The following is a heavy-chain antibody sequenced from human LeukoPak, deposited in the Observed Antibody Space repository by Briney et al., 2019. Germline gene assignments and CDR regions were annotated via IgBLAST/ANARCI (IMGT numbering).Heavy chain of an antibody. D-gene: IGHD3-10*01. J-gene: IGHJ6*02. Sequence: GGSLRLFCAVCGFTFSRYGMHGVRQAPAKGLEWVAVNWSDGSSKQYADSVKGRFTIYRDKSKNTRYLQMNSLRAEDTALYYCARGQPPSDYDMDVWGQGTTVTVSS. CDR3: ARGQPPSDYDMDV. CDR1: GFTFSRYG. V-gene: IGHV3-33*08. CDR2: NWSDGSSK.